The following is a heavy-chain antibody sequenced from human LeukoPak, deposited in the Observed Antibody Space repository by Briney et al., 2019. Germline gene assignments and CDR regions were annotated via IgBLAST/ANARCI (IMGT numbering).Heavy chain of an antibody. Sequence: SETLSLSCGVSAGSISSSDWWSWVRQPPGKGLEWIGYIYQTESPKYNASLQSRVTLSLDRSKNQFSLKLTSVTAADTAVYYCARDPHCSSSRCRFDYWGQGALVTVS. CDR1: AGSISSSDW. CDR2: IYQTESP. J-gene: IGHJ4*02. CDR3: ARDPHCSSSRCRFDY. D-gene: IGHD2-2*01. V-gene: IGHV4/OR15-8*01.